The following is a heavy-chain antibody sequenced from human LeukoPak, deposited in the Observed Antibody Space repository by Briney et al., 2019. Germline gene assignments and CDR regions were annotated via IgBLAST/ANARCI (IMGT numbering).Heavy chain of an antibody. Sequence: ASVKVSCKASGYTFTGYYMHWVRQAPGQGLEWMGWINPNSGGTNYAQKFQGWVTMTRDTSISTAYMELSRLRSDDTAVYYCARVASHCNGGSCYSFDAFDIWGQGTMVTVSS. J-gene: IGHJ3*02. V-gene: IGHV1-2*04. CDR2: INPNSGGT. CDR3: ARVASHCNGGSCYSFDAFDI. D-gene: IGHD2-15*01. CDR1: GYTFTGYY.